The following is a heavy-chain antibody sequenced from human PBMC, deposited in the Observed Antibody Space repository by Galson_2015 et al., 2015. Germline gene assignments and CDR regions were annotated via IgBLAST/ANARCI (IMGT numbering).Heavy chain of an antibody. Sequence: SLRLSCAASGFTFGSSAMNWVRQAPGKGLEWVSALSHTGSSIYYADSVKGRFTISRDNSKNTLYLRLNSLRADDTAVYYCAKDRRAVVMSAIDYWGQETQVTVSS. V-gene: IGHV3-23*01. J-gene: IGHJ4*02. CDR1: GFTFGSSA. D-gene: IGHD2-21*02. CDR3: AKDRRAVVMSAIDY. CDR2: LSHTGSSI.